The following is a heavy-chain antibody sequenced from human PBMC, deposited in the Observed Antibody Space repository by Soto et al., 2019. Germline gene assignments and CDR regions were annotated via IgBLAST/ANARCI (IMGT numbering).Heavy chain of an antibody. CDR2: ISGSGGST. CDR1: GFTFSSYA. V-gene: IGHV3-23*01. D-gene: IGHD1-1*01. Sequence: GGSLRLSCAASGFTFSSYAMSWVRQAPGKGLEWVSAISGSGGSTYYADSVKGRFTISRDNSKNTLYLQMNSLRAEDTAVYYCAKRKRVEPYYYYYMDVWGKGTTVTVSS. CDR3: AKRKRVEPYYYYYMDV. J-gene: IGHJ6*03.